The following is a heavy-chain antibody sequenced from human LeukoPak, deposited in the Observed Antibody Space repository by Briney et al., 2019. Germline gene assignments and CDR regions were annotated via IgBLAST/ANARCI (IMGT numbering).Heavy chain of an antibody. CDR1: GGSFSGYS. D-gene: IGHD6-19*01. J-gene: IGHJ2*01. Sequence: SETLSLTCVVYGGSFSGYSWSWIRQPPGKGLEWIGEINQRRNTNYNPSLTSRVTISIDTSKNQFSLKLSSVTAADTAVYFCARHGWHAWYFDLWGRGTLVTVSS. CDR3: ARHGWHAWYFDL. CDR2: INQRRNT. V-gene: IGHV4-34*01.